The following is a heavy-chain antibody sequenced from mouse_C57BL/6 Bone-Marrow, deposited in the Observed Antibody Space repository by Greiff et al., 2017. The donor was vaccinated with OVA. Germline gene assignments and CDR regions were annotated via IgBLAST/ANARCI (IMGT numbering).Heavy chain of an antibody. V-gene: IGHV5-6*01. CDR1: GFTFSSYG. CDR3: ARQGRELLDY. Sequence: EVMLVESGGDLVKPGGSLKLSCAASGFTFSSYGMSWVRQTPDKRLEWVATISSGGSYTYYPDSVKGRFTISRDNAKNTLYLQMSSLKSEDTAMYYCARQGRELLDYWGQGTTLTVSS. D-gene: IGHD2-1*01. CDR2: ISSGGSYT. J-gene: IGHJ2*01.